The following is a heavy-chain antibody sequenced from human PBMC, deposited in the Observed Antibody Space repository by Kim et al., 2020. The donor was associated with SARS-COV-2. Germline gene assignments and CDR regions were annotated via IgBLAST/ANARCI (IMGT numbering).Heavy chain of an antibody. J-gene: IGHJ4*02. CDR3: ARHSDAAAGELFDY. D-gene: IGHD6-13*01. Sequence: SPSFQGQVTISADNSITTAYLQWSSLKASDTAMYYCARHSDAAAGELFDYWGQGTLVTVSS. V-gene: IGHV5-51*01.